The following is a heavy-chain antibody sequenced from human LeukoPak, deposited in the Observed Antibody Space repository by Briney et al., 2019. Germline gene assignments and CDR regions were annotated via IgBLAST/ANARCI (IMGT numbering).Heavy chain of an antibody. V-gene: IGHV3-23*01. CDR3: ARDAGYGYDRFDY. J-gene: IGHJ4*02. CDR1: GFTFSTYG. D-gene: IGHD5-18*01. CDR2: ITGSGGRT. Sequence: GGSLRLSCEVSGFTFSTYGMSWVRQAPGKGLEWVSAITGSGGRTYYADSVKGRFTISRDNSRDRLYLETNSLRAEDTAVYYCARDAGYGYDRFDYWGQGTQVTVSS.